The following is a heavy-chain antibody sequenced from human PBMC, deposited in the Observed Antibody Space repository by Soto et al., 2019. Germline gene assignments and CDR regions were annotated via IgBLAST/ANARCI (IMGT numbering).Heavy chain of an antibody. Sequence: SETLSLTCTVSGGSISSYYWSWIRQPPGKGLEWIGYIYYSGSTNYNPSLKSRVTISVDTSKNQFSLKLSSVTAADTAVYYCARVFSDPYYDILTGYRYFDYWGQGTLVTVSS. J-gene: IGHJ4*02. D-gene: IGHD3-9*01. V-gene: IGHV4-59*01. CDR3: ARVFSDPYYDILTGYRYFDY. CDR2: IYYSGST. CDR1: GGSISSYY.